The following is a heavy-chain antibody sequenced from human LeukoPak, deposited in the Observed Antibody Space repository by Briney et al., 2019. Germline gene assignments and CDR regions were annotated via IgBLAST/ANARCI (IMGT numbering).Heavy chain of an antibody. CDR2: INPNSGGT. CDR3: ARAGSITMIHCAFDI. D-gene: IGHD3-22*01. J-gene: IGHJ3*02. Sequence: ASVKVSCKASGYTFSGYYLHWVRQAPGQGLEWMGWINPNSGGTTYAQKFQGRVTMTRDTSASTVYMELSSLRSADTAIYYCARAGSITMIHCAFDIWGQGTVVTVSS. V-gene: IGHV1-2*02. CDR1: GYTFSGYY.